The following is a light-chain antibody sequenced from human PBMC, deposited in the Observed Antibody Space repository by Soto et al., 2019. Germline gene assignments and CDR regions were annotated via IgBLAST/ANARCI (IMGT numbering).Light chain of an antibody. CDR2: KAS. V-gene: IGKV1-5*03. Sequence: DIQMTQSPTTLSSSVGGRVTITCRASQTISSWLAWYQQKPGKAPKLLIYKASTLKSGVPSRFSGSGSGTEFTLTISSLQPDDFATYYCQHYNSYSEAVGQGTKVDI. CDR3: QHYNSYSEA. J-gene: IGKJ1*01. CDR1: QTISSW.